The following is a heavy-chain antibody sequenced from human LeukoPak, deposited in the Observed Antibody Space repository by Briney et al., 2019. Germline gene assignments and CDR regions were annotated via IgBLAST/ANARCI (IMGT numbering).Heavy chain of an antibody. Sequence: ASVKVSCKASGYTFTSYYMHWVRQAPGQGLEWMGIINPSGGSTSYAQKFQGRVTMTRDTSTSTVYMELSSLRSEDAAVYYCARGGGYCTNGVCYSRSNWFDPWGQGTLVTVSS. D-gene: IGHD2-8*01. CDR3: ARGGGYCTNGVCYSRSNWFDP. J-gene: IGHJ5*02. CDR2: INPSGGST. CDR1: GYTFTSYY. V-gene: IGHV1-46*01.